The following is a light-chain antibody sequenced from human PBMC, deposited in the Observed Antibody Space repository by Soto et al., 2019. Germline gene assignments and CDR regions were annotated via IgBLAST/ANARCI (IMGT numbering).Light chain of an antibody. CDR3: QVWDSNSDHLV. Sequence: SYELTQPSSVSVATGQTARITCGGSDIGSRSVHWFQQLPGQAPVLVIYDDRSRPSGIPDRFSAFNSGDTATLSISGVGDGDEADYYCQVWDSNSDHLVFGGGTKLTVL. J-gene: IGLJ3*02. CDR1: DIGSRS. CDR2: DDR. V-gene: IGLV3-21*02.